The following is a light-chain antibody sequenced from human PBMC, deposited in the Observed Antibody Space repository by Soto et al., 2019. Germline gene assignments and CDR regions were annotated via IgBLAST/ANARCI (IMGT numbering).Light chain of an antibody. CDR1: SNHVGGYNY. CDR2: EVS. CDR3: SSYTSSSTLVV. V-gene: IGLV2-14*01. J-gene: IGLJ2*01. Sequence: QCALTQPASVSGSPGQSITISCTGTSNHVGGYNYVSWYQQHPGKAPKLMIYEVSNRPSGVSNRFSGSKSGNTASLTISGLQAEDEADYYCSSYTSSSTLVVFGGGTKLTGL.